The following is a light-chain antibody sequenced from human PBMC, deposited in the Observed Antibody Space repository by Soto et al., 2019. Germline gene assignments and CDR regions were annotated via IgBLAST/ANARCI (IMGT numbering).Light chain of an antibody. J-gene: IGLJ1*01. CDR3: SSFTSSSTPYV. Sequence: QSVLTQPASVSGSPGQSITISCTGTSSDVGDYNFVSWYQQHPGKAPKLMIYEVSNRPSGVSIRFSGSKSGNTASLTISGLQAEDEADYYCSSFTSSSTPYVFGTGTKLTVL. V-gene: IGLV2-14*01. CDR1: SSDVGDYNF. CDR2: EVS.